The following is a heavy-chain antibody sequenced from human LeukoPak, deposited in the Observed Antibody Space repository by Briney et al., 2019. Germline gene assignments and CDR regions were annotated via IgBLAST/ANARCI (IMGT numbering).Heavy chain of an antibody. V-gene: IGHV4-59*12. CDR2: IYYSGST. CDR1: GGSISSYY. J-gene: IGHJ4*02. D-gene: IGHD3-10*01. CDR3: ARKLWFGELYFDY. Sequence: PSETLSLTCTVSGGSISSYYWSWIRQPPGKGLEWIGYIYYSGSTNYNPSLKSRVTISVDTSKNQFSLKLSSVTAADTAVYYCARKLWFGELYFDYWGQGTLVTVSS.